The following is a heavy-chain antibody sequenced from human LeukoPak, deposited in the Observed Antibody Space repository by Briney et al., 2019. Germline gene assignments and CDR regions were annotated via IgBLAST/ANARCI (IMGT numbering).Heavy chain of an antibody. Sequence: GGSLRLSCAASGFTFSSYWTHWVRQAPGKGLVWVSRINSDGSSTTYADSVKGRFTISRDNAKNTLYLQMNSLRAEDTAMFYCARVAGDYAWFDSWGQGTLVTVSS. J-gene: IGHJ5*01. CDR2: INSDGSST. CDR1: GFTFSSYW. D-gene: IGHD4-17*01. V-gene: IGHV3-74*01. CDR3: ARVAGDYAWFDS.